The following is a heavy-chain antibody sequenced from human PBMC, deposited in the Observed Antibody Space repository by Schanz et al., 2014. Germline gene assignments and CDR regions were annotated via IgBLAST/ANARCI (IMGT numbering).Heavy chain of an antibody. CDR1: GFSFSTHA. CDR3: TREDATALWGLEH. D-gene: IGHD3-16*01. J-gene: IGHJ1*01. Sequence: EVQLVESGGGLVQPGGSLRLSCAASGFSFSTHAMSWVRQAPGQGLEWVSGINTSGGSRYYAESVKVRFPISRDNSKNLGVMQMSTLGVDDTAVEYCTREDATALWGLEHWGQGTLVTV. CDR2: INTSGGSR. V-gene: IGHV3-23*04.